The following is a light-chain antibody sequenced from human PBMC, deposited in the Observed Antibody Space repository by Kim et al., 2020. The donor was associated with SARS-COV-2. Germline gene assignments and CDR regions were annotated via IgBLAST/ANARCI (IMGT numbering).Light chain of an antibody. CDR2: QDN. Sequence: SSVPTAPLAFSGDELGDKYASWYQQKPGQSPVLVIYQDNKRPSGIPERFSGSNSGNTATLTIGGTQAMDEADYYCQAWGSSTAAIFGGGTQLTV. CDR1: ELGDKY. J-gene: IGLJ2*01. CDR3: QAWGSSTAAI. V-gene: IGLV3-1*01.